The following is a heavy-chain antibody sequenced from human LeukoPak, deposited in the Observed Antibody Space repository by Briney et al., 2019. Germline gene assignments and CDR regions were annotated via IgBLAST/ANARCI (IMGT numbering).Heavy chain of an antibody. D-gene: IGHD3-22*01. J-gene: IGHJ4*02. CDR1: GFTFSSYS. Sequence: GGSLRLSCAASGFTFSSYSMNWVRQAPGNWLEWVSAISGSGGSTYYADSVKGRFTISRDNSKNTLYLQMNSLRAEDTAVYYCAKVVGSSGYYLASDYWGQGTLVTVSS. V-gene: IGHV3-23*01. CDR3: AKVVGSSGYYLASDY. CDR2: ISGSGGST.